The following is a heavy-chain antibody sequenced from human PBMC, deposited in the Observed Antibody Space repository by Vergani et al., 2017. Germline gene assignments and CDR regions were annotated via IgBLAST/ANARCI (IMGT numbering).Heavy chain of an antibody. CDR1: GYTFTSYY. CDR2: INPSGGST. V-gene: IGHV1-46*03. J-gene: IGHJ4*02. Sequence: QVQLVQSGAEVKKPGASVKVSCKASGYTFTSYYMHWVRQATGQGLEWMGIINPSGGSTSYAQKFQGRVTMTRDTSTSTVYMELSSLRSEVTAVYYCTRPHGDILPPDPRRLDYWGQGTLVTVSS. CDR3: TRPHGDILPPDPRRLDY.